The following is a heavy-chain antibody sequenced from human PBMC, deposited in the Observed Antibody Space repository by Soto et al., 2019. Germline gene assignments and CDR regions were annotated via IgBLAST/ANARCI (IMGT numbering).Heavy chain of an antibody. CDR2: INPSGGST. CDR1: VYTFTSYY. Sequence: QVQLVQSGAEVKKPGASVKVSCKASVYTFTSYYMHCVRQAPGQVIEWMGIINPSGGSTSYAQKFQGRVSMTLGTSTSTVYIELISLRSDDTAVYYCASCSMTSDQGTLNWFETLGQGILVTGSS. D-gene: IGHD1-1*01. V-gene: IGHV1-46*01. CDR3: ASCSMTSDQGTLNWFET. J-gene: IGHJ5*02.